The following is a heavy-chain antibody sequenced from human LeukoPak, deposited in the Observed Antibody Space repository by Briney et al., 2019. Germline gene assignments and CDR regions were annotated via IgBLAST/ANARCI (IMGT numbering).Heavy chain of an antibody. D-gene: IGHD3-16*01. CDR1: GYTRTKLS. Sequence: ASVKVSCKVSGYTRTKLSMHWVRQAPGKGLEWLGGFDPEDGETIYAQKFQGRVTMTEDTSTDTAYMELSSLRSEDTAVYYCATGPIMITFGGPGHPEAFDIWGQGTMVTVSS. CDR3: ATGPIMITFGGPGHPEAFDI. J-gene: IGHJ3*02. CDR2: FDPEDGET. V-gene: IGHV1-24*01.